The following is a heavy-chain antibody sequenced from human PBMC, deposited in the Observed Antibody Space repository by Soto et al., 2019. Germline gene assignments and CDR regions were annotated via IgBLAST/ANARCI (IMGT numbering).Heavy chain of an antibody. J-gene: IGHJ4*02. CDR1: GGSFSGYY. V-gene: IGHV4-34*01. D-gene: IGHD3-10*01. Sequence: SETLSLTCAVYGGSFSGYYWSWIRQPPGKGLEWIGEINHSGSTNYNPSLKSRVTISVDTSKNQFSLKLNSVTAADTAAYYCARSGRRSTMVRGVDYWGQGTLVTVSS. CDR2: INHSGST. CDR3: ARSGRRSTMVRGVDY.